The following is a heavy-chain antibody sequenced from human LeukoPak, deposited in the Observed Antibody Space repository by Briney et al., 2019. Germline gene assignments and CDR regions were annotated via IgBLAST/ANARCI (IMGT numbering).Heavy chain of an antibody. CDR3: ARDRVRGDYGVDY. J-gene: IGHJ4*02. D-gene: IGHD4-17*01. Sequence: GGSLRLSCAATGFTFRVYWMTWVRRPPGKGLEWVANIKRDGSAKYYVDSVKGRFTLTRDNAKDVLYLHMNSLRVEDTAVYYCARDRVRGDYGVDYWGQGTLVTVAS. V-gene: IGHV3-7*04. CDR2: IKRDGSAK. CDR1: GFTFRVYW.